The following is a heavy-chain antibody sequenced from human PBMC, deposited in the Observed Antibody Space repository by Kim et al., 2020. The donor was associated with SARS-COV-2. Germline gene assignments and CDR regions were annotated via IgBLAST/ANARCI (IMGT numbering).Heavy chain of an antibody. Sequence: AAPVKGRFTNSRDKSKNTLYLQMNSLRAEDTAVYYCAKLYSGYESHFDYWGQGTLVTVSS. D-gene: IGHD5-12*01. J-gene: IGHJ4*02. CDR3: AKLYSGYESHFDY. V-gene: IGHV3-23*01.